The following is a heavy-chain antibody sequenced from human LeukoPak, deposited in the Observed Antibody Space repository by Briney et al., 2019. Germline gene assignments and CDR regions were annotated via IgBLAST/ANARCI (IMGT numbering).Heavy chain of an antibody. D-gene: IGHD6-13*01. Sequence: GGSLRLSCAASGFTFSSYAMSWVRQAPGKGLEWVSAISGSGGSTYYADSVKGRFTISRDSSKNTLYLQMNSLRAEDTAVYYCAIKPQQLQHFDAFDIWGQGTMVTVSS. CDR1: GFTFSSYA. V-gene: IGHV3-23*01. J-gene: IGHJ3*02. CDR3: AIKPQQLQHFDAFDI. CDR2: ISGSGGST.